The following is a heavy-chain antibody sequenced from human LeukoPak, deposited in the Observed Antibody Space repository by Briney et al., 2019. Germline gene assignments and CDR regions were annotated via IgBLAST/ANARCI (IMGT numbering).Heavy chain of an antibody. V-gene: IGHV3-23*01. CDR2: ISGSGGST. J-gene: IGHJ1*01. CDR3: AKEEYCGGDCYSEYFQH. CDR1: GFAFSSYA. Sequence: PGGSLRLSCAASGFAFSSYAMSWVRQAPGKGLEWVSAISGSGGSTYYADSVKGRFTISRDNSKNTLYLQMNSLRAEDTAVYYCAKEEYCGGDCYSEYFQHWGQGTLVTVSS. D-gene: IGHD2-21*02.